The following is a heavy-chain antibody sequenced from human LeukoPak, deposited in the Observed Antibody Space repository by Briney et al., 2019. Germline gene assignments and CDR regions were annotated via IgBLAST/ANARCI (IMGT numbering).Heavy chain of an antibody. CDR3: LRGVFDY. CDR2: INPNSGNT. V-gene: IGHV1-8*03. J-gene: IGHJ4*02. Sequence: ASVKVSCKASGYTFTSYDINWVRQATGQGLEWMGWINPNSGNTGYALKFQGRVTITRNTSISTAYMELSRLRSEDTAVYYCLRGVFDYWGQGTLVTVSS. CDR1: GYTFTSYD.